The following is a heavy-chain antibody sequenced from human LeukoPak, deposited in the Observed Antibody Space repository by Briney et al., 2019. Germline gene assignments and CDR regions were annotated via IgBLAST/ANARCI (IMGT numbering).Heavy chain of an antibody. V-gene: IGHV3-48*03. CDR2: ISRSGTTI. Sequence: PGGSLRLSCAASGFTFSSYEMNWVRQAPGKGLEWVSYISRSGTTIYYADSVKGRFTISRDNAKNSLYLQMNSLRDEDTAVYYCARDETYYYGSGSYYDPWGQGTLVTVSS. J-gene: IGHJ5*02. D-gene: IGHD3-10*01. CDR1: GFTFSSYE. CDR3: ARDETYYYGSGSYYDP.